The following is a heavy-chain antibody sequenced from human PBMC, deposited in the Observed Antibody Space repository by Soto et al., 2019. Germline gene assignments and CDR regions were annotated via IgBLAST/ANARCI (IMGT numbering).Heavy chain of an antibody. J-gene: IGHJ4*02. CDR1: GFTFSSHA. CDR2: ISYDGSNK. Sequence: QVQLVESGGGVVQPGRSLRLSCAASGFTFSSHAMNWVRQAPGKGLEWVAVISYDGSNKYYADSVKGRFTIPRDDSRNTLHLQMNSLRAEDTAVYYCARDPGLGYCSSISCYVDYWGQGTLVTVSS. D-gene: IGHD2-2*01. CDR3: ARDPGLGYCSSISCYVDY. V-gene: IGHV3-30-3*01.